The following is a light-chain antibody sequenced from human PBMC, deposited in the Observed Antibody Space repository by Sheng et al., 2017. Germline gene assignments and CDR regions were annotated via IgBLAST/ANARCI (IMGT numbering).Light chain of an antibody. CDR3: QQYNNWPET. J-gene: IGKJ1*01. Sequence: EIVLTQSPDTLSLSPGERATLSCRASQTVNSYLAWYQQKPGQAPRLLIYDASNRATGIPARFSGSGSGTDFTLTISNLEPEDFAVYYCQQYNNWPETFGQGTKVEIK. CDR2: DAS. V-gene: IGKV3-11*01. CDR1: QTVNSY.